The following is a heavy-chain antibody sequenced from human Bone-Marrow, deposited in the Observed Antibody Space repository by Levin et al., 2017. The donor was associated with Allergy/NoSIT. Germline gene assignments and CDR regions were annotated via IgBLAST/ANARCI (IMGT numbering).Heavy chain of an antibody. Sequence: SETLSLTCTVSGGSISSGGYYWSWIRQHPGKGLEWIGYIYYSGSTYYNPSLKSRVTISVDTSKNQFSLKLSSVTAADTAGYYCARGDSSGWTGYFDYWGQGTLVTVSS. J-gene: IGHJ4*02. D-gene: IGHD6-19*01. CDR3: ARGDSSGWTGYFDY. CDR2: IYYSGST. CDR1: GGSISSGGYY. V-gene: IGHV4-31*03.